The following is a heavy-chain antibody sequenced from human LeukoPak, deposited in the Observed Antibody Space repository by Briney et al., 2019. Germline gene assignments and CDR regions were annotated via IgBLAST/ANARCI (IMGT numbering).Heavy chain of an antibody. J-gene: IGHJ4*02. D-gene: IGHD3-3*01. Sequence: GGSLRLSCAASGFTFSSYAMSWVRQAPGKGLEWVSAISGSGGSTYYADSVKGRFTISRDNSKNTLYLQMNSLRAEDTAVYYCAKVKEAFDDFWSGYFDYWGQGTLVTVSS. CDR2: ISGSGGST. CDR1: GFTFSSYA. CDR3: AKVKEAFDDFWSGYFDY. V-gene: IGHV3-23*01.